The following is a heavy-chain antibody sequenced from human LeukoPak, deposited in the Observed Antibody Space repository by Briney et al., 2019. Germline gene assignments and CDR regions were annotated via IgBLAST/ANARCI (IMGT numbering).Heavy chain of an antibody. J-gene: IGHJ5*02. CDR1: GYTFTTYD. CDR2: IIPIFGTA. CDR3: AREVVRGVMLNWFDP. V-gene: IGHV1-69*06. Sequence: SVKVSCKASGYTFTTYDISWVRQAPGQGLEWMGGIIPIFGTANYAQKFQGRVTITADKSTSTAYMELSSLRSEDTAVYYCAREVVRGVMLNWFDPWGQGTLVTVSS. D-gene: IGHD3-10*01.